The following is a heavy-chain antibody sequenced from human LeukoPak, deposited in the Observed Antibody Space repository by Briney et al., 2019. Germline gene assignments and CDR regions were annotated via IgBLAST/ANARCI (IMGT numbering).Heavy chain of an antibody. Sequence: SETLSLTCTVSGGSISTSSCYSGWFRQPPGKGLEWIGSVFYSGSTDYNPSLKSRVTISVDTSKDHFSLKLNSVTAADTAVYYCARAIAVAGASPKDAFNIWGQGAMVTVSS. CDR3: ARAIAVAGASPKDAFNI. J-gene: IGHJ3*02. V-gene: IGHV4-39*07. D-gene: IGHD6-19*01. CDR2: VFYSGST. CDR1: GGSISTSSCY.